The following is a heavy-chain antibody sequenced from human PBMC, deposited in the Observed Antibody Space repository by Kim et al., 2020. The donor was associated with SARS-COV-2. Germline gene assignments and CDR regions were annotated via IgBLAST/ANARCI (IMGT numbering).Heavy chain of an antibody. J-gene: IGHJ4*02. CDR3: ARTRITMIVVVTHFDY. Sequence: SLKSRVTISVDTSKNQFSLKLSSVTAADTAVYYFARTRITMIVVVTHFDYWGQGTLVTVSS. D-gene: IGHD3-22*01. V-gene: IGHV4-31*02.